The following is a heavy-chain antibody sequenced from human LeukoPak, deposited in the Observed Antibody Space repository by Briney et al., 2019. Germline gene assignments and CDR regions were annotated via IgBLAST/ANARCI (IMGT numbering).Heavy chain of an antibody. CDR3: ARDARHRYCSSSSCYRGWLDP. Sequence: SVKVSCKASGGTFSSYIITWVRQAPGQGLEWMGGIIPIFGTANYAQKFQGRVTITADESTSTAYMELSSLRSEDTAVYYCARDARHRYCSSSSCYRGWLDPWGQGTPVTVSS. J-gene: IGHJ5*02. CDR1: GGTFSSYI. V-gene: IGHV1-69*13. D-gene: IGHD2-2*01. CDR2: IIPIFGTA.